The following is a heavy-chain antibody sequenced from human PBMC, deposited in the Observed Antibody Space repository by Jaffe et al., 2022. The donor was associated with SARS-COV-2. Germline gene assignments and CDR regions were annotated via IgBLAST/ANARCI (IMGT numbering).Heavy chain of an antibody. CDR1: GFTFTNHG. J-gene: IGHJ3*01. D-gene: IGHD3-16*02. Sequence: QVQLVESGGGVVQPGKSLRLSCVASGFTFTNHGIHWVRQAPGKGLEWVAVIWYDGKQNDYAESVKGRFTISRDNVQNMVYLQMNSLRVEDTAVYYCVRLPGEGSRWSVRDIVTDAFDVWGQGTRVTVSS. CDR3: VRLPGEGSRWSVRDIVTDAFDV. V-gene: IGHV3-33*01. CDR2: IWYDGKQN.